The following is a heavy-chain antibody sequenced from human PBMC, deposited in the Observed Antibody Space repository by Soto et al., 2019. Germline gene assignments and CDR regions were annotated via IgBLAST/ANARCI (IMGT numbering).Heavy chain of an antibody. V-gene: IGHV4-59*01. CDR3: ASGYDFGFDY. Sequence: ASETLSLTCTVSGGSISSYYWSWIRQPPGKGLEWIGYIYYSGSTNYNPSLKSRVTISVDTSKNQFSLKLSSVTAADTAVYYCASGYDFGFDYWGQGTLVTVSS. J-gene: IGHJ4*02. CDR1: GGSISSYY. D-gene: IGHD5-12*01. CDR2: IYYSGST.